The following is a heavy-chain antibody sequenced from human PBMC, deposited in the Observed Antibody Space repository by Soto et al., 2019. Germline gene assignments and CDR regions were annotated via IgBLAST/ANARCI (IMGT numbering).Heavy chain of an antibody. J-gene: IGHJ4*02. D-gene: IGHD3-9*01. Sequence: PSETLSLTCTVSGGSISSSSYYWGWIRQPPGKGLEWIGSIYYSGSTYYNPSLKSRVTISVDTSKNQFSLKLSSVTAADTAVYYCARLGAVLRYFDWLSPTFDYWGQGTLVTVSS. CDR2: IYYSGST. V-gene: IGHV4-39*01. CDR3: ARLGAVLRYFDWLSPTFDY. CDR1: GGSISSSSYY.